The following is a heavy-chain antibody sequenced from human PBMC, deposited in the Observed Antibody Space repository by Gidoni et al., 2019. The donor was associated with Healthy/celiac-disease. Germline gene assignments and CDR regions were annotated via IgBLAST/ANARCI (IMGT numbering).Heavy chain of an antibody. V-gene: IGHV1-2*02. Sequence: QVQLVQSGAEGTKPGASVKVSCKASGYTFTGSYMHWVRQAPGQGLEWMGWIKPNSGGTNDAQKVQGRVTMTRDTSISTAYMELSRLRSDDTAVYYCAREPTYDFWSGYSPYYYYYYGMDVWGQGTTVTVSS. CDR2: IKPNSGGT. CDR1: GYTFTGSY. D-gene: IGHD3-3*01. CDR3: AREPTYDFWSGYSPYYYYYYGMDV. J-gene: IGHJ6*02.